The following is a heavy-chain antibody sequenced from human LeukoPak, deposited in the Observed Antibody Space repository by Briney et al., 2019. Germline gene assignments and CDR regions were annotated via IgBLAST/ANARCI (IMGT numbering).Heavy chain of an antibody. V-gene: IGHV4-39*01. CDR2: IYYSGST. Sequence: EPSETLSLTCTVSGGSISSSSYYWGWIRQPPGKGLEWIGSIYYSGSTYYNPSLKSRVTISVDTSKNQFSLKLSSVTAADTAVYYCAITQRGKKAVAGMGGWFDPWGQGTLVTVSS. D-gene: IGHD6-19*01. CDR1: GGSISSSSYY. J-gene: IGHJ5*02. CDR3: AITQRGKKAVAGMGGWFDP.